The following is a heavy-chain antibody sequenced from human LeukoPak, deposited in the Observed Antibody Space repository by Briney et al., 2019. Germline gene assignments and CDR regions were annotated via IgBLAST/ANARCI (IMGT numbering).Heavy chain of an antibody. Sequence: SETLSLTCTVSGGSISSYYWSWIRQPPGKGLEWIGYIYYSGSTNYNPSLKSRVTISVDTSKNQFSLKLSSVTAADTAVYYCASYSSGLSYWGQGTLVTVSS. D-gene: IGHD6-19*01. J-gene: IGHJ4*02. V-gene: IGHV4-59*08. CDR1: GGSISSYY. CDR2: IYYSGST. CDR3: ASYSSGLSY.